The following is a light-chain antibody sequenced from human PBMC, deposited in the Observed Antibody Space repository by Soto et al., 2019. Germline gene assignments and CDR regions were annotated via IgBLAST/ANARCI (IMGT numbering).Light chain of an antibody. Sequence: QSVLTQPPSASGTPGQRVTISCSGSSSNIGSNYVYWYQQLPGTAPKLLIYRNNQRPSGVPDRFSGSKSGTSASLAISGLRSEDEADYYCAAWDASLSASYVFGTGTQLTVL. CDR3: AAWDASLSASYV. CDR1: SSNIGSNY. J-gene: IGLJ1*01. V-gene: IGLV1-47*01. CDR2: RNN.